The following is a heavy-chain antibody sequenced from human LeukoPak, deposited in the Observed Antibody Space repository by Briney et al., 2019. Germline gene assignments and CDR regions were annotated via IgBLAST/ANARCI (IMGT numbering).Heavy chain of an antibody. CDR2: IYSDNT. V-gene: IGHV3-53*01. D-gene: IGHD6-19*01. CDR3: AREAGGWYYFDY. J-gene: IGHJ4*02. Sequence: GGSLRLSCTVSGFTVSSSSMSWVRQAPGKGLEWVSFIYSDNTHYSDSVKGRFTISRDNSKNTLYLQMNSLRAEDTAVYYCAREAGGWYYFDYWGQGTLVTVSS. CDR1: GFTVSSSS.